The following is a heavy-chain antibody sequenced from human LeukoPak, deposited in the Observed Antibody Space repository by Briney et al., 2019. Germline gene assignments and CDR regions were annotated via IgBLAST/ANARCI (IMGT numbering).Heavy chain of an antibody. CDR3: ARDRLHYGEYEKTFDY. D-gene: IGHD4-17*01. J-gene: IGHJ4*02. CDR1: GFTFSIYS. Sequence: GGSLRLSCAASGFTFSIYSMNWVRQAPGKGLEWVSYISSSSTIHYADSVKGRFTISRDNAKNSLYLQMNSLRAEDTAVYYCARDRLHYGEYEKTFDYWGQGTLVSVSS. V-gene: IGHV3-48*01. CDR2: ISSSSTI.